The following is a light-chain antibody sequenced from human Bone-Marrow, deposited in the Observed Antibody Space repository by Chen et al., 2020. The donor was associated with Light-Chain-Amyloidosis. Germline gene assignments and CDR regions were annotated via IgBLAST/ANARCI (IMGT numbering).Light chain of an antibody. CDR2: DVT. CDR1: SSDVGGANH. Sequence: QSALTQPASVSGSPGQPKTIPGPGTSSDVGGANHVSWYQQHPDKAPKPLFYDVTNRPSWVPDRFSGSKSANTASLTISGLQTEDEADYFCSSYTITYTLVFGGGTRVTVL. CDR3: SSYTITYTLV. V-gene: IGLV2-14*01. J-gene: IGLJ1*01.